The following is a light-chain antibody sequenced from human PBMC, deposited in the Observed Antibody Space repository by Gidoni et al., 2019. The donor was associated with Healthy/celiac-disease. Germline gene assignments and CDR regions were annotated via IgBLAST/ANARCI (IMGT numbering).Light chain of an antibody. V-gene: IGKV1-39*01. CDR3: QQSYSTLTWT. CDR2: AAS. J-gene: IGKJ1*01. CDR1: QSISSY. Sequence: DIQMTQSPSSLSASVGDRVTITCRASQSISSYLKWYQQKPGKAPKLLIYAASSLQSGVPSRFSGSGSGTDFTLNISSLQPEDCATYYWQQSYSTLTWTFGKGTKVEIK.